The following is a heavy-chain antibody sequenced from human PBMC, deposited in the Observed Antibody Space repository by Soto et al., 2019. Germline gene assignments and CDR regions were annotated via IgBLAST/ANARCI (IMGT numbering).Heavy chain of an antibody. D-gene: IGHD1-26*01. CDR3: ARDGSGSYHPRGYFDY. V-gene: IGHV3-21*01. J-gene: IGHJ4*02. Sequence: KPGGSLRLSCAASGFTFSSYSMNWVRQAPGKGLEWVSSISSSSSYIYYADSVKGRFTISRDNAKNSLYLQMNSLRAEDTAVYYCARDGSGSYHPRGYFDYWGQGTLVTVSS. CDR2: ISSSSSYI. CDR1: GFTFSSYS.